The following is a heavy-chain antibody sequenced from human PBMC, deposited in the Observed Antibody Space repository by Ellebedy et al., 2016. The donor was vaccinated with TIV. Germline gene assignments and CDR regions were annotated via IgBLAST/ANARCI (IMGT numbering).Heavy chain of an antibody. CDR1: GFSFSSYW. CDR2: IKPDGSEK. CDR3: ARGMHV. J-gene: IGHJ6*04. Sequence: GESLKISCGASGFSFSSYWMSWVRQAPGKGLEWVANIKPDGSEKYYVDSVKGRFTISRDNAKNSGYLQMNSLRAEDTAVYYCARGMHVWGKGTTVTVSS. V-gene: IGHV3-7*01.